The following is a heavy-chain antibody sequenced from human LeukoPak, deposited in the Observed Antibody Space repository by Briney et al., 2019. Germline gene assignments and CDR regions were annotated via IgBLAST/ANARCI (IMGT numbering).Heavy chain of an antibody. CDR3: ARGGTKSGYDYLLDDAFDI. CDR2: IYYSGST. Sequence: SETLSLTCTVSGGSVSSGRYYWSWIRQPPGKGLEWIGYIYYSGSTNYNPSLKSRVTISVDTSKNQFSLKLSSVTAADTAVYYCARGGTKSGYDYLLDDAFDIWGQGTMVTVSS. V-gene: IGHV4-61*01. J-gene: IGHJ3*02. D-gene: IGHD5-12*01. CDR1: GGSVSSGRYY.